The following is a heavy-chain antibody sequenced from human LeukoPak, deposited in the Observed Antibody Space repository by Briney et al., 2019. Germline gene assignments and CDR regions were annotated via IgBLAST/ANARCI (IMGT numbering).Heavy chain of an antibody. Sequence: HPGGSLRLSCAASGFTFSSYAMSWVRQAPGKGLEWVSSISGSGGSTYYADSVKGRFTISRDNSKNTLYLQMNSLRAEDTAIYYCAKFRRIIPAASYFGYWGQGTLVAVSS. J-gene: IGHJ4*02. CDR3: AKFRRIIPAASYFGY. D-gene: IGHD2-2*01. V-gene: IGHV3-23*01. CDR1: GFTFSSYA. CDR2: ISGSGGST.